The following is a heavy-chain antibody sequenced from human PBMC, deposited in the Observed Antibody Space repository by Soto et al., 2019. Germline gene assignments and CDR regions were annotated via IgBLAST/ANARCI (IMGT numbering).Heavy chain of an antibody. J-gene: IGHJ4*02. CDR3: ARRYGDPSSAAGFDY. D-gene: IGHD2-21*02. V-gene: IGHV1-18*01. CDR1: GYTFTNYG. Sequence: QVQLVQSGAEVKKSGASVKASCKASGYTFTNYGISWVRQAPGQGLEWMGWVSPYNGNRYYAQKFHGRLTLTTDTSTNTAFMELRSLSTGDTAIYYCARRYGDPSSAAGFDYWGQGTLVTVSS. CDR2: VSPYNGNR.